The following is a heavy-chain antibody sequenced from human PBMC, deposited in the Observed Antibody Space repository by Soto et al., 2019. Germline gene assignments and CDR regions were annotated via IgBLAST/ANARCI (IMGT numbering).Heavy chain of an antibody. CDR3: VSTIYGDTLDY. D-gene: IGHD4-17*01. J-gene: IGHJ4*02. Sequence: QVQLVQSGAEVKKPGASVKVSCKASGYTFTSYDINWVRQAAGQGLEWMGWMNPNSGNTGYAQKFQGRVTMTRNTSLRADSVELTSLRCQATAVYYCVSTIYGDTLDYWGQGTLVTVSS. V-gene: IGHV1-8*01. CDR1: GYTFTSYD. CDR2: MNPNSGNT.